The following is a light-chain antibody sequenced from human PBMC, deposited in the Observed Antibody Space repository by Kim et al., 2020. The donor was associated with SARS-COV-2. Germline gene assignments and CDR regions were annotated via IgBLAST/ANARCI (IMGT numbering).Light chain of an antibody. CDR2: DAS. V-gene: IGKV3-11*01. CDR1: QSLRSY. Sequence: LSPGKRATLSCIASQSLRSYLSLEQQKPGQAPMLLISDASNRATGIPARFSGSGSGTEFTLTLSSLEPEDFAVYYCQQRSNWPPTTFGQGTKLEI. J-gene: IGKJ2*01. CDR3: QQRSNWPPTT.